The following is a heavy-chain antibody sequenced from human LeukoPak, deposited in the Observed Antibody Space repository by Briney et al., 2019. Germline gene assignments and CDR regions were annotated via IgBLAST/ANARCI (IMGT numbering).Heavy chain of an antibody. D-gene: IGHD5-12*01. J-gene: IGHJ5*02. CDR3: APQQAYSPYNWFDP. V-gene: IGHV3-74*03. CDR2: IHPDGRIT. Sequence: AGGSLRLSCVGSGFTISNYWMHWVRQAPGTGLMGGSRIHPDGRITTYADSVKGRFTISRDNAKNTLYLQMNSLRAEDTAVYYCAPQQAYSPYNWFDPWGQGTLVTVSS. CDR1: GFTISNYW.